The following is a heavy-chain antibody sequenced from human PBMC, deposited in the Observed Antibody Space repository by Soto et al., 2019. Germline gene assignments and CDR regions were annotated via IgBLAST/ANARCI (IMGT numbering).Heavy chain of an antibody. Sequence: GASVKVSCKASGYTFTSYDINWVRQATGQGLEWMGWMNPNSGNTGYAQKFQGRVTMTRNTSISAAYMELSSLRSEDTAVYYCARWYSSSWFTEYYYGMDVWGQGTTVTVSS. CDR1: GYTFTSYD. D-gene: IGHD6-13*01. J-gene: IGHJ6*02. CDR3: ARWYSSSWFTEYYYGMDV. CDR2: MNPNSGNT. V-gene: IGHV1-8*01.